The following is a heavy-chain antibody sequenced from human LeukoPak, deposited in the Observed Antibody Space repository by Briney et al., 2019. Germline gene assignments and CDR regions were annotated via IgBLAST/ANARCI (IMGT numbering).Heavy chain of an antibody. CDR1: GDSMSRYY. CDR3: ARESNSGWYTGGVDH. Sequence: SEPLSLTCTVSGDSMSRYYWSWLRQPPGKGLEGRGYIYYSGSTNYNPSLKSRVTISVVMSKNQFSLKLRSVTAADTAIYYCARESNSGWYTGGVDHWGPGTLVTVSS. D-gene: IGHD6-19*01. J-gene: IGHJ4*02. CDR2: IYYSGST. V-gene: IGHV4-59*01.